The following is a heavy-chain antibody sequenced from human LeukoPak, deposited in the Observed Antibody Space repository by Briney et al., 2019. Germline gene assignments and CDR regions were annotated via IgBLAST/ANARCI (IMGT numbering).Heavy chain of an antibody. D-gene: IGHD3-22*01. J-gene: IGHJ4*02. Sequence: SETLSLTCAVSGYSISSGYYWGWIRQPPGKGLEWIGISHTGITYYNPSLKSRVTISLDTTRNQFSLNLTSVTAADTAGYYCAPSHYNSSGYYDYWGQGTLVTVSS. CDR3: APSHYNSSGYYDY. V-gene: IGHV4-38-2*01. CDR1: GYSISSGYY. CDR2: SHTGIT.